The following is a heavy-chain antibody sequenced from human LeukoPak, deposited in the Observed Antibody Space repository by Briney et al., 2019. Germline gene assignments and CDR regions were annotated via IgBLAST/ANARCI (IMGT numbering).Heavy chain of an antibody. CDR1: GFTFSSYA. D-gene: IGHD5-18*01. V-gene: IGHV3-53*01. CDR2: IYSGGST. Sequence: GGSLRLSCAASGFTFSSYAMSWVRQAPGKGLEWVSVIYSGGSTYYADSVKGRFTISRDNSKNTLYLQMNSLRAEDTAVYYCARSGYSYVADYWGQGTLVTVSS. J-gene: IGHJ4*02. CDR3: ARSGYSYVADY.